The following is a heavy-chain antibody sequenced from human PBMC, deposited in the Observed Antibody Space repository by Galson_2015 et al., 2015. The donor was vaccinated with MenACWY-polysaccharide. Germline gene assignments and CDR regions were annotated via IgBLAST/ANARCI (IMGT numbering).Heavy chain of an antibody. V-gene: IGHV2-5*02. CDR2: IYWDDDK. Sequence: PALVKPTQTLTLTCTFSGFSLSTSGVSVVWIRQPPGKALEWLALIYWDDDKRYSPSLKSRLTITKDTSKNQVVLTITNMDPLDTATYYCAHNTDGSGAYYGYYYGMDVWGQGTTVTVSS. D-gene: IGHD3-10*01. CDR1: GFSLSTSGVS. CDR3: AHNTDGSGAYYGYYYGMDV. J-gene: IGHJ6*02.